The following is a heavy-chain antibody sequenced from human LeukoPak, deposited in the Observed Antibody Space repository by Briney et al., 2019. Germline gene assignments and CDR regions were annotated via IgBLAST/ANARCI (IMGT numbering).Heavy chain of an antibody. CDR1: GFTFSSYG. Sequence: GGSLRLSCAASGFTFSSYGMHWVRQAPGKGLEWVAFIRYDGSNKYYADSVEGRFTISRDNSKNTLYLQMNSLRAEDTAVYYCMIAARSAYYYYYMDVWGKGTTVTVSS. V-gene: IGHV3-30*02. D-gene: IGHD6-6*01. CDR2: IRYDGSNK. J-gene: IGHJ6*03. CDR3: MIAARSAYYYYYMDV.